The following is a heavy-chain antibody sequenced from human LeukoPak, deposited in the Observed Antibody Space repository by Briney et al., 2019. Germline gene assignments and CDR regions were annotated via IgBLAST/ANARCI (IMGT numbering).Heavy chain of an antibody. CDR3: ARRANDAFDI. D-gene: IGHD4/OR15-4a*01. J-gene: IGHJ3*02. V-gene: IGHV3-53*01. CDR2: IYSSGST. CDR1: GLTVSGNC. Sequence: GGSLRLSCAASGLTVSGNCMGWVRQAPGKGLEWVSVIYSSGSTYYADSVKGRFTISRDNSKNTLYLQMNSLRAEDTAVYYCARRANDAFDIWGQGTMVTVSS.